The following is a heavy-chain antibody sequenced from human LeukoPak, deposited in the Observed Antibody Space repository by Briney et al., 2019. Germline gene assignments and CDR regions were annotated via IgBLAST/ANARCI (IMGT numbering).Heavy chain of an antibody. CDR3: ARDMGDSSGNYYYMDV. CDR1: GFTFSSYS. Sequence: GGSLRLSCAASGFTFSSYSMNWVRQAPGKGLEWVSSISSSSSYIYYADSVKGRFTISRDNAKNSLYLQMNSLRAEDTAVYYCARDMGDSSGNYYYMDVWGKGTTVTVSS. D-gene: IGHD6-19*01. V-gene: IGHV3-21*01. J-gene: IGHJ6*03. CDR2: ISSSSSYI.